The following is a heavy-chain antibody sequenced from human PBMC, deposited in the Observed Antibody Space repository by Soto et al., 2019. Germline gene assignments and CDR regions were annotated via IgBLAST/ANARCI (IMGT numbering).Heavy chain of an antibody. CDR1: GYTFTSYG. V-gene: IGHV1-18*01. J-gene: IGHJ4*02. Sequence: ASVKVSCKASGYTFTSYGISWVRQAPGQGLEWMGWISAYNGNTNYAQKLQGRVTMTTDTSTSTAYMELRSLRSDDTAVYYCARDFSRVEMATIWYYWGQGTLVTVSS. CDR3: ARDFSRVEMATIWYY. D-gene: IGHD5-12*01. CDR2: ISAYNGNT.